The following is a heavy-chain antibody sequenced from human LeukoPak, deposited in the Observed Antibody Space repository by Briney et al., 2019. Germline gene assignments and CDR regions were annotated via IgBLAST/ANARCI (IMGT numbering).Heavy chain of an antibody. Sequence: SETLSLTCTVSGGSISSYYWSWIRQPPGKGLEWIGYIYYSGSTNYNPSLKSRVTISVDTSKNQFSLKLSSVTAADTAVYYCVRLISGCHGGLDYWGQGTLATVSS. CDR3: VRLISGCHGGLDY. D-gene: IGHD1-26*01. CDR1: GGSISSYY. CDR2: IYYSGST. J-gene: IGHJ4*02. V-gene: IGHV4-59*01.